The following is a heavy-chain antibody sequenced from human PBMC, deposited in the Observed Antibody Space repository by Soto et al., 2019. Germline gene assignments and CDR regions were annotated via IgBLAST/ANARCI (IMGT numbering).Heavy chain of an antibody. CDR3: ARAGCSSSNCFKKWFDP. CDR2: IQEDGSEK. V-gene: IGHV3-7*01. D-gene: IGHD2-2*01. CDR1: GFTFSNYW. Sequence: PGGSLRLSCAASGFTFSNYWMNWVRQAPGKGLEWVANIQEDGSEKYYVDSVKGRFTISRDNAKNSLYLQMNSLRAEDTAVYYCARAGCSSSNCFKKWFDPWGQGTLVTVSS. J-gene: IGHJ5*02.